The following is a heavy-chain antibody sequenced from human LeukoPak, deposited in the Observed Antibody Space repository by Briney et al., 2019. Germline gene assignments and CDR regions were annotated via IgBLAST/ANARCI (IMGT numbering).Heavy chain of an antibody. CDR1: GFIFGKYW. CDR3: ARDQYDTWSRRGNFDS. Sequence: GGSLRLSCAASGFIFGKYWMSWVRQAPGKGPEWVANIKLDGSEKNYVDSVKGRFTISRDNTKNSLYLQMSSLRAEDTAVFYCARDQYDTWSRRGNFDSWGQGTLVIVSS. J-gene: IGHJ4*02. CDR2: IKLDGSEK. V-gene: IGHV3-7*03. D-gene: IGHD3-3*01.